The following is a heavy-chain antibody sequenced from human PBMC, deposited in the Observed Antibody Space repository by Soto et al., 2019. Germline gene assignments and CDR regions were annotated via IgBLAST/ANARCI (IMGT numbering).Heavy chain of an antibody. D-gene: IGHD2-15*01. CDR2: INHSGST. V-gene: IGHV4-34*01. J-gene: IGHJ3*02. CDR1: GGSFPGYY. CDR3: ARYQGVVVVAATHDAFDI. Sequence: SETLSLTCAVYGGSFPGYYWSWICQPPGKGLEWIGEINHSGSTNYNRTLKSRVTISVDTSKNQFSLKLSSVTAADTAVYYCARYQGVVVVAATHDAFDIWGQGT.